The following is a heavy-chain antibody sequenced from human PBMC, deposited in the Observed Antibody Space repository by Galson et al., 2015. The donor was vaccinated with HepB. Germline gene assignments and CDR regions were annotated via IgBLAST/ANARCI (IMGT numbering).Heavy chain of an antibody. CDR1: GFTFSNAW. V-gene: IGHV3-15*01. CDR2: IKRKTGGGTT. D-gene: IGHD5-18*01. Sequence: SLRLSCAASGFTFSNAWMSWVRRAPGKGLEWVGRIKRKTGGGTTDYAAPVKGRFTMSRDDSKNTLYLEMKSLEIEDTAVYYCTTAGYSRPYWGHGVLVTVSS. CDR3: TTAGYSRPY. J-gene: IGHJ4*01.